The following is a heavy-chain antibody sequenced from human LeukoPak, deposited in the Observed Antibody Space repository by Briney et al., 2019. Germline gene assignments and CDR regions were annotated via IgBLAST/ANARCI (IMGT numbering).Heavy chain of an antibody. D-gene: IGHD3-22*01. V-gene: IGHV3-23*01. CDR3: SKVANDSYGHYYHDYFDY. CDR2: ISGRDDRT. Sequence: PGGSLRLSCAASGFSFSAYAMTWVRQAPGKGLEWVSSISGRDDRTYYADSAKGRFTISRDNSKNTLYLQMNSLRAEDTALYYFSKVANDSYGHYYHDYFDYWGQGTLVTVSS. CDR1: GFSFSAYA. J-gene: IGHJ4*02.